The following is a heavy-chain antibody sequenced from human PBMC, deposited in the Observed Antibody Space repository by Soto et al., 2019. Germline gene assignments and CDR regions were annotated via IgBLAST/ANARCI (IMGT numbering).Heavy chain of an antibody. CDR3: ARHDNYYDSSGYAF. CDR2: IDPSDSYT. J-gene: IGHJ4*02. V-gene: IGHV5-10-1*01. CDR1: GYSFTSYW. Sequence: GESLKISCKGSGYSFTSYWISWVRQMPGKGLEWMGRIDPSDSYTNYSPSFQGHVTISADKSISTAYLQWSSLKASDTAMYYCARHDNYYDSSGYAFCGQGTLVTVSS. D-gene: IGHD3-22*01.